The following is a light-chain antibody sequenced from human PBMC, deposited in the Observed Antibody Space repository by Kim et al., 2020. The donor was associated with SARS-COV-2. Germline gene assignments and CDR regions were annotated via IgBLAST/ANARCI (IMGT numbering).Light chain of an antibody. V-gene: IGLV3-19*01. CDR2: GKN. J-gene: IGLJ2*01. CDR3: NSRDSSGHRVV. CDR1: SLRSYY. Sequence: SSELTQDPAVSVALGQTVRITCQGDSLRSYYASWYQQKPGQAPVLVIYGKNNRPSGIPDRFSGSSSGNTASLTITGAPAEDEADYYCNSRDSSGHRVVFR.